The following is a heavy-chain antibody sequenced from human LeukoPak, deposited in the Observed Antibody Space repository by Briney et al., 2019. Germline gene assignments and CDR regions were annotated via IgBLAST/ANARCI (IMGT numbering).Heavy chain of an antibody. CDR3: ARASGAFDY. CDR2: IWNDGSNK. Sequence: PGRALSLSCAASGFPFSTYGMHWVRPAPGKGLEWVAVIWNDGSNKYYADSVKGRFTISRDNSKNTLYLQMNSLRAEDTAVYYCARASGAFDYWGQGTLATVSS. CDR1: GFPFSTYG. J-gene: IGHJ4*02. V-gene: IGHV3-33*01.